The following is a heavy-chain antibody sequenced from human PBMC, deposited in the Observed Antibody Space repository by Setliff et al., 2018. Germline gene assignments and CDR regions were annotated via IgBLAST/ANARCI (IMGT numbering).Heavy chain of an antibody. CDR3: VKDPSVYGADSGSI. V-gene: IGHV3-64D*09. Sequence: GGSLRLSCSASGFTFSRYAMHWVRQAPRKGLESVSAISSTGIPIYYADSVKARFTTSRDDAQNTLYLQMSSLRADDTAIYYCVKDPSVYGADSGSIWGQGTMVTVSS. CDR2: ISSTGIPI. CDR1: GFTFSRYA. D-gene: IGHD2-21*02. J-gene: IGHJ3*02.